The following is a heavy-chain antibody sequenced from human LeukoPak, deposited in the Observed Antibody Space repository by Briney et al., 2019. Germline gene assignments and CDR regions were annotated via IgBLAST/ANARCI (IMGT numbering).Heavy chain of an antibody. J-gene: IGHJ4*02. CDR1: GGSISSYY. Sequence: PSETLSLTCTVSGGSISSYYWSWIRQPPGKGLEWIGYIYYSGSTNYNPSLKSRVTISVDTSKNQFSLKLSSVTAADTAMYYCASLNLVRGTVINTTRFDSWGQGALVTVSS. CDR2: IYYSGST. CDR3: ASLNLVRGTVINTTRFDS. D-gene: IGHD3-10*01. V-gene: IGHV4-59*08.